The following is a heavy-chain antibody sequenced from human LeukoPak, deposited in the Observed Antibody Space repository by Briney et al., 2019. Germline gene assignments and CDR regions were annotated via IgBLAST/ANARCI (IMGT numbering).Heavy chain of an antibody. CDR1: GFTVSSNY. J-gene: IGHJ4*02. CDR2: IYSGGST. CDR3: ARYEMATIPFDY. Sequence: GGSLRLSCAASGFTVSSNYMSWVRQAPGQGLEWVSVIYSGGSTYYADSVKGRFTISRDNSKNTLYLQMNSLRAEDTAVYYCARYEMATIPFDYWGQGTLVTVSS. D-gene: IGHD5-24*01. V-gene: IGHV3-66*01.